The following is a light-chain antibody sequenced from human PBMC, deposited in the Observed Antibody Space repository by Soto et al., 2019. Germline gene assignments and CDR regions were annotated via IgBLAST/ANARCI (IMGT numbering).Light chain of an antibody. J-gene: IGLJ1*01. CDR1: SSDVGSYNL. V-gene: IGLV2-23*02. Sequence: QSVLTQPASVSGSPGQSITISCTGTSSDVGSYNLVSWYQQHPGKAPKLMIYEVSKRPSGVSNRFSGSKSGNTASLTISGLQAGDEGDYYCCSYAGSSTYVFGTGTKLTVL. CDR3: CSYAGSSTYV. CDR2: EVS.